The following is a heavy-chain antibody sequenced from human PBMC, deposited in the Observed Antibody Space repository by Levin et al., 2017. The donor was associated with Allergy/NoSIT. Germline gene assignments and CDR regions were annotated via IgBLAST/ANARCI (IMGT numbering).Heavy chain of an antibody. J-gene: IGHJ4*02. CDR1: GFTFSSYA. CDR3: AAPADLWLITDPLDY. D-gene: IGHD1-14*01. V-gene: IGHV3-23*01. CDR2: ISGSGGST. Sequence: GGSLRLSCAASGFTFSSYAMSWVRQAPGKGLEWVSAISGSGGSTYYADSVKGRFTISRDNSKNTLYLQMNSLRAEDTAVYYCAAPADLWLITDPLDYWGQGTLVTVSS.